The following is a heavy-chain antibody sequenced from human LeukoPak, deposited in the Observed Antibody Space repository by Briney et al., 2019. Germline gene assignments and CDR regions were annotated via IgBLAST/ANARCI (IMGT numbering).Heavy chain of an antibody. CDR1: GFTVSSNY. Sequence: GGSLRLSCAASGFTVSSNYMSWVRQAPGKGLEWVSVIYSGGSTYYADSVKGRFTISRHNSKNTLYLQMNSLRAEDTAVYYCARVWVDDYVWESYRKVYGMDVWGQGTTVTVSS. D-gene: IGHD3-16*02. V-gene: IGHV3-53*04. CDR3: ARVWVDDYVWESYRKVYGMDV. J-gene: IGHJ6*02. CDR2: IYSGGST.